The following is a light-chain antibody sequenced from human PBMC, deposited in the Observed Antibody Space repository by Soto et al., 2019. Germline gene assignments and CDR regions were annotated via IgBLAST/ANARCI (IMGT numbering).Light chain of an antibody. V-gene: IGKV1-9*01. J-gene: IGKJ5*01. Sequence: DIQLTQSPSFLSPSIGEIVTITCRSSQVISTSLAWYQVKPGKAPKLLIYAASTLESGVPSRFSATVSGTEFSLTITSLQPEDFETYYCQQLFDAPITFGQGTRMEIK. CDR3: QQLFDAPIT. CDR1: QVISTS. CDR2: AAS.